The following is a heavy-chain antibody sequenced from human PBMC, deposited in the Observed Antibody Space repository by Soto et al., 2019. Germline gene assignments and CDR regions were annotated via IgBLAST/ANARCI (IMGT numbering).Heavy chain of an antibody. J-gene: IGHJ4*02. D-gene: IGHD3-10*01. CDR3: ARDQGLWRGELGPPLAFDN. Sequence: PGGSLRLSCAASGFTFSTYAMAWVRQAPGKGLEWVSGVSASGLNTDYADPVKGRFTISRDNFKSTVYLQMNDLRTEDTAVYYCARDQGLWRGELGPPLAFDNWGPGTLVPVSS. CDR2: VSASGLNT. V-gene: IGHV3-23*01. CDR1: GFTFSTYA.